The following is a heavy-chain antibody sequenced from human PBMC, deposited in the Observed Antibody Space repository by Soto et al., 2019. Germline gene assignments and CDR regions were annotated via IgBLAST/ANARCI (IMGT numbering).Heavy chain of an antibody. V-gene: IGHV4-4*07. D-gene: IGHD1-1*01. Sequence: TLSLTCTVSGASISGYYWSWIRKSAGKGLEWIGRIYATGTTDYNPSLKSRVMMSVDTSKKQFSLKLRSVTAADTAVYYCVRDGTKTLRDWFDPWGQGISVTVSS. CDR3: VRDGTKTLRDWFDP. CDR1: GASISGYY. J-gene: IGHJ5*02. CDR2: IYATGTT.